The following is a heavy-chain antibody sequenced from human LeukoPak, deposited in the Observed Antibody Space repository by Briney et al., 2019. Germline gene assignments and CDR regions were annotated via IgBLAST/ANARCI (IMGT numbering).Heavy chain of an antibody. CDR1: GYSISSGYY. J-gene: IGHJ3*02. CDR3: ARLYCSSTSCYGYAFDI. Sequence: KPSETLSLTCAVSGYSISSGYYWGWIRQPPGKGLEWIGSIYHSGSTYYNPSLKSRVTISVDTSKNQFSLKLSSVTAADTAMYYCARLYCSSTSCYGYAFDIWGQGTMVTVSS. CDR2: IYHSGST. V-gene: IGHV4-38-2*01. D-gene: IGHD2-2*01.